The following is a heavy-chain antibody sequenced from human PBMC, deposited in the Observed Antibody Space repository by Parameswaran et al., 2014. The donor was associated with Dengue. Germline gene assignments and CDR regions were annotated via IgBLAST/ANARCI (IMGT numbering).Heavy chain of an antibody. D-gene: IGHD2/OR15-2a*01. V-gene: IGHV1-18*01. J-gene: IGHJ6*02. CDR2: ISAYNGNT. CDR3: AREGEYYYGMDV. Sequence: SWVRQAPGQGLEWMGWISAYNGNTNYAQKLQGRVTMTTDTSTSTAYMELRSLRSDDTAVYYCAREGEYYYGMDVWGQGITVTVSS.